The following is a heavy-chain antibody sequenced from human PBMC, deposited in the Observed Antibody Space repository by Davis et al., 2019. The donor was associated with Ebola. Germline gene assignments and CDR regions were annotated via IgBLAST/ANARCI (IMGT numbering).Heavy chain of an antibody. Sequence: PGGSLRLSCTVSGGSISSYYWSWIRQPPGKGLEWIGYIYYSGSTNYNPSLKSRVTISVDTSKNQFSLKLSSVTAADTAVYYCARVDYDFWSGYSLGYWGQGTLVTVSS. D-gene: IGHD3-3*01. CDR3: ARVDYDFWSGYSLGY. V-gene: IGHV4-59*01. J-gene: IGHJ4*02. CDR2: IYYSGST. CDR1: GGSISSYY.